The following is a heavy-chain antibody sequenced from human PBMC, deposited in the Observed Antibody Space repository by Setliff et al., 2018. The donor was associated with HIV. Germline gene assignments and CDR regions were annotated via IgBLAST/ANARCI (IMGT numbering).Heavy chain of an antibody. Sequence: SETLSLTCTVSGGSVSSGNYYWSWIRQPPGKGLEWIGYFYYSGATYYKSSLESRLTISVDTSKNQFSLKLNSVTAADTAVYFCARMSISASVYFDYWGQGSQVTISS. J-gene: IGHJ4*02. V-gene: IGHV4-30-4*08. CDR3: ARMSISASVYFDY. D-gene: IGHD6-25*01. CDR1: GGSVSSGNYY. CDR2: FYYSGAT.